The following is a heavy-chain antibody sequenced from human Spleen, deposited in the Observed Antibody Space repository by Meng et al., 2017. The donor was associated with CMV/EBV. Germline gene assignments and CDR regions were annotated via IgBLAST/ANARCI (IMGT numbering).Heavy chain of an antibody. V-gene: IGHV2-5*01. D-gene: IGHD3-3*01. CDR2: IYWNNDK. CDR3: AHRQTIFGALIKNAFDM. J-gene: IGHJ3*02. Sequence: SGPTLVKPTQTLTLTCTFSGFSLSTGGVGVGWIRQPPGKALECLAVIYWNNDKQYSPSLRSRLTITKDTSKNQVVLTMTNMDPVDTATYYCAHRQTIFGALIKNAFDMWGQGTMVTVSS. CDR1: GFSLSTGGVG.